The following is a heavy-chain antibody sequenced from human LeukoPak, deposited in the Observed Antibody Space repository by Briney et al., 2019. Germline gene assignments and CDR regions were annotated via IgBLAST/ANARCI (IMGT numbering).Heavy chain of an antibody. CDR2: IKSKTDGGTT. CDR1: GFTFSNAW. CDR3: TTKSMVRGVIRYYYYYMDV. V-gene: IGHV3-15*01. D-gene: IGHD3-10*01. Sequence: GGSLRLSCAASGFTFSNAWMSWVRQAPGKGLEWVGRIKSKTDGGTTDYAAPVKGRFTISRDDSKNTLYLQMNSLKTEDTAVYYCTTKSMVRGVIRYYYYYMDVWGKGTTVTVSS. J-gene: IGHJ6*03.